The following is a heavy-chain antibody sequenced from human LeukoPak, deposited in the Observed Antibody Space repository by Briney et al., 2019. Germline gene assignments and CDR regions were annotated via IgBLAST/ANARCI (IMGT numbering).Heavy chain of an antibody. CDR1: GYSISSGYY. CDR2: IYHSGST. CDR3: ARDRVWSYPDY. J-gene: IGHJ4*02. D-gene: IGHD1-26*01. Sequence: SETLSLTCTVSGYSISSGYYWGWIRQPPGKGLEWIGSIYHSGSTYYNPSLKSRVTISVDTSKNQFSLKLSSVTAADTAVYYCARDRVWSYPDYWGQGTLVTVSS. V-gene: IGHV4-38-2*02.